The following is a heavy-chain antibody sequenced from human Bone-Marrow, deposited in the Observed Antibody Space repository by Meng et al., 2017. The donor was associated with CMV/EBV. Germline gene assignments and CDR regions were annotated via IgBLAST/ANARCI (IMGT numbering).Heavy chain of an antibody. V-gene: IGHV3-30*18. CDR2: ISYAGTNI. CDR3: AKTGPPFSVQYYFDY. Sequence: SGFIFSIYCMHWVRQAPGKGLEWVALISYAGTNIYYAGSVKGRFTISRDNSKNTLYLQMNSLRAEDTAVYYCAKTGPPFSVQYYFDYWGQGALVTVSS. D-gene: IGHD2/OR15-2a*01. J-gene: IGHJ4*02. CDR1: GFIFSIYC.